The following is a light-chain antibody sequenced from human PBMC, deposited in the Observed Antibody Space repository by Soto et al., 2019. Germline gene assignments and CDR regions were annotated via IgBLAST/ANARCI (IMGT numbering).Light chain of an antibody. V-gene: IGKV3-15*01. J-gene: IGKJ1*01. Sequence: EIVMTQSPSTLSVSPGEKATLSCMASQSFSSNLAWYQPISGHALRLLIYVASTKATGIPARFSGSGSGTEFTLTISSLQSEDFAVYYCLQYNNWPRTFGQGTKVDIK. CDR1: QSFSSN. CDR2: VAS. CDR3: LQYNNWPRT.